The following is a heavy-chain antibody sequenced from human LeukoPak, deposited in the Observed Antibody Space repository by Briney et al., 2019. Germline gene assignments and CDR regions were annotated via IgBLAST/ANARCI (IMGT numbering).Heavy chain of an antibody. J-gene: IGHJ3*02. Sequence: ASAKASCKASGYIFISYGTSWVRQAPGQGLEWMGWISAYNGNTNSAQKLQGRVTMTTDTSTNTAYMELRSLRSDDTAVYYCARLWRWVTFLASDIGGKGKMATFSS. V-gene: IGHV1-18*01. CDR2: ISAYNGNT. CDR1: GYIFISYG. CDR3: ARLWRWVTFLASDI. D-gene: IGHD2-21*02.